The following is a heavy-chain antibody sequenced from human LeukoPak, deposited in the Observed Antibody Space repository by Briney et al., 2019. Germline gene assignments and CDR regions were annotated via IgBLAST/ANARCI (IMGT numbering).Heavy chain of an antibody. CDR2: LVYDARS. J-gene: IGHJ4*02. V-gene: IGHV3-33*01. Sequence: GGSLRLSCAASGFPFSSYGMHWVRQAPGKGLEWVARLVYDARSDYANSVKGRFSISRDDSKNTLFLDMSNLRVEDTALYYCARDLSAAFDFWGQGVLVTISS. CDR1: GFPFSSYG. CDR3: ARDLSAAFDF. D-gene: IGHD6-25*01.